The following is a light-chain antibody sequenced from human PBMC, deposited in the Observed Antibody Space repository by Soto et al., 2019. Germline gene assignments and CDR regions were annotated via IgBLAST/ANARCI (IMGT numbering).Light chain of an antibody. J-gene: IGLJ3*02. CDR1: NIGSKS. CDR2: YDS. V-gene: IGLV3-21*04. CDR3: QVWDSSSDHRV. Sequence: SYELTQPPSVSVAPGKTARITCGGNNIGSKSVPWYQQKPGQAPVLVIYYDSDRPSGIPERFSGSNSGNTATLTISRVEAWDEADYYCQVWDSSSDHRVFGGGTKLTVL.